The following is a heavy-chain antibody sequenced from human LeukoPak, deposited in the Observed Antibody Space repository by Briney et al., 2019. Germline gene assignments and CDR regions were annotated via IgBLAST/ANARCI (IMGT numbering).Heavy chain of an antibody. V-gene: IGHV4-59*01. D-gene: IGHD2-2*01. J-gene: IGHJ4*02. CDR3: ARADFLYCSSTSCTLFDY. CDR2: IYYSGST. CDR1: GGSISSYY. Sequence: SETLSLTCTVSGGSISSYYWSWIWQPPGKGLEWIAHIYYSGSTNYNPSLKSRVTISVDTSKNQFSLKLSSVTAADTAVYYCARADFLYCSSTSCTLFDYWGQGTLVTVSS.